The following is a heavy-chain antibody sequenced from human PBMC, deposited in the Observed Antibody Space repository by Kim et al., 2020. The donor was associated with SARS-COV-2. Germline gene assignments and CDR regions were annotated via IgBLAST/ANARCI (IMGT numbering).Heavy chain of an antibody. V-gene: IGHV1-69*02. J-gene: IGHJ4*02. Sequence: AQKFQGRVTITAEKSTSTAYMELSSLRSEDTAVYYCARPVYSSSFYYFDYWGQGTLVTVSS. D-gene: IGHD6-13*01. CDR3: ARPVYSSSFYYFDY.